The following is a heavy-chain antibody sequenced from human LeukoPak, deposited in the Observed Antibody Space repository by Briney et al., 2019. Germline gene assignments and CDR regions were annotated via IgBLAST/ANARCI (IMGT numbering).Heavy chain of an antibody. CDR1: GFTFSNYG. CDR3: AELGITMIGGV. Sequence: GGSLRLSCAASGFTFSNYGMSWVRQAPGKGLEWVSVISSSSGSTYYADSVKGRFTISRDNAKNSLYLQMNSLRAEDTAVYYCAELGITMIGGVWGKGTTVTISS. V-gene: IGHV3-23*01. J-gene: IGHJ6*04. D-gene: IGHD3-10*02. CDR2: ISSSSGST.